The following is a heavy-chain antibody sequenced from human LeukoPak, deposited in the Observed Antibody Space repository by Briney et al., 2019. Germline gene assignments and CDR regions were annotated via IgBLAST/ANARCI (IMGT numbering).Heavy chain of an antibody. CDR2: ISPSGSP. J-gene: IGHJ6*03. Sequence: PSETLSPTCAVSGDSLSRYYWTWIRQPPGKGLEWLGEISPSGSPKYNPSLKSRATISVDTSKNQFSLRLTSVTAADTALYYCASVRHDPLEYYYYIDVWGKGTTVTVSS. V-gene: IGHV4-34*01. CDR1: GDSLSRYY. D-gene: IGHD2/OR15-2a*01. CDR3: ASVRHDPLEYYYYIDV.